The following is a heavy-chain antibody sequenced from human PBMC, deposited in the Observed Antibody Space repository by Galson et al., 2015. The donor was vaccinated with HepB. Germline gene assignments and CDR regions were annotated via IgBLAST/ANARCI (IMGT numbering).Heavy chain of an antibody. D-gene: IGHD6-19*01. V-gene: IGHV1-18*01. CDR3: ARVQSSGWFGQLGFDY. J-gene: IGHJ4*02. CDR1: GYTFTSYG. Sequence: SVKVSCRASGYTFTSYGISWVRQAPGQGLEWMGWISAYNGNTNYAQKLQGRVTMTTDTSTSTAYMELRSLRSDDTAVYYCARVQSSGWFGQLGFDYWGQGTLVTVSS. CDR2: ISAYNGNT.